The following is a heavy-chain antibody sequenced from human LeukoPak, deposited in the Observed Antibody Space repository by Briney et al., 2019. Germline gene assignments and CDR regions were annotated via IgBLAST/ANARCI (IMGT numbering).Heavy chain of an antibody. D-gene: IGHD3-10*01. CDR3: ARMYYFGSGSLGEAFDL. Sequence: GGPLRLSCAASGFTSNTYEMIWVRQAPGKGLEWISYISSSGGSIYADSVKGRFTISRDNAKNSVYLQMNSLRAEDTAIYYCARMYYFGSGSLGEAFDLWGQGTLVTVSS. CDR1: GFTSNTYE. CDR2: ISSSGGSI. V-gene: IGHV3-48*03. J-gene: IGHJ3*01.